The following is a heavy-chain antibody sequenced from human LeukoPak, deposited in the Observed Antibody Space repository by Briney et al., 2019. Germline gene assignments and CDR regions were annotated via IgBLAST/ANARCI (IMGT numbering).Heavy chain of an antibody. Sequence: SETLSLTCTVSGGSISSGGYYWSWIRQHPGKGLEWIGYIYYSGSTYYNPSLKSRVTISVDTSKNQFSLKLSSVTAADTAVYYCARRGGSGWYYFDYWGQGTLVTVS. CDR1: GGSISSGGYY. D-gene: IGHD6-19*01. CDR2: IYYSGST. J-gene: IGHJ4*02. CDR3: ARRGGSGWYYFDY. V-gene: IGHV4-31*03.